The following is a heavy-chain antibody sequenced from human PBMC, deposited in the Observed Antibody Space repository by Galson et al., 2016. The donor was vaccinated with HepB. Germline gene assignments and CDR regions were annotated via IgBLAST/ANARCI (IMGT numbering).Heavy chain of an antibody. J-gene: IGHJ4*02. CDR2: ATGSGLTT. V-gene: IGHV3-23*01. CDR3: AKGTEDSAMATYSFAY. Sequence: SLRLSCAASGFPFNFYALTWVRQAPGKGLEWVSSATGSGLTTYYADSVKGRFTISRDNSKNTLYLQMNSLRVEDTAVYYCAKGTEDSAMATYSFAYWGQGTLVTVSS. CDR1: GFPFNFYA. D-gene: IGHD2-15*01.